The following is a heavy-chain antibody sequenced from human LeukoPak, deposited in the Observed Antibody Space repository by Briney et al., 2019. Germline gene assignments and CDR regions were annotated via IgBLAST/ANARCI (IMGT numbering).Heavy chain of an antibody. V-gene: IGHV4-38-2*02. CDR3: ARHVGAHFDY. CDR1: GYSISSGYY. J-gene: IGHJ4*02. CDR2: IYHSGST. Sequence: PSETLSLTCTVSGYSISSGYYWGWIRQPPGKGLEWIGSIYHSGSTYYNPSLKSRVTISVDTSKNQFSLKLSSVTAADTAVYYCARHVGAHFDYWGQGTLVTVSS. D-gene: IGHD2-15*01.